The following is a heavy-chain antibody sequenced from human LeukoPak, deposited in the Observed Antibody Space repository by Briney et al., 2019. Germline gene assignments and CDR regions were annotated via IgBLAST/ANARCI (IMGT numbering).Heavy chain of an antibody. Sequence: PSETLSLTCAVYGGSFSGYYWSWIRQPPGKGLEWIGEINHSGSTNYNPSLKSRVTISVDTSKNQFSLKLSPVTAADTAVYYCARRGGYSGYEYDYWGQGTLVTVSS. D-gene: IGHD5-12*01. CDR3: ARRGGYSGYEYDY. CDR2: INHSGST. J-gene: IGHJ4*02. V-gene: IGHV4-34*01. CDR1: GGSFSGYY.